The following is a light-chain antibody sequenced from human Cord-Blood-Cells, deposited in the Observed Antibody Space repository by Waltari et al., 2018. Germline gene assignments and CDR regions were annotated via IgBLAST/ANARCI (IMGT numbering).Light chain of an antibody. Sequence: DIQMTQSPSSLSASVGDRVTITCRASQCISNYLDWYQQKTWKVPKLLIYAASTLQAGVPSRFSGSGSGTDFTLTISSLQPEDVATYYCQKYNSAPRTFGQGTKVEIK. CDR3: QKYNSAPRT. V-gene: IGKV1-27*01. CDR1: QCISNY. J-gene: IGKJ1*01. CDR2: AAS.